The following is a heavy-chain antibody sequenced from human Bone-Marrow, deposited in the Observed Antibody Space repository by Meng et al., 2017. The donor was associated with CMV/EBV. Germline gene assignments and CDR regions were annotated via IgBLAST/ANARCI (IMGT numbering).Heavy chain of an antibody. J-gene: IGHJ4*02. CDR2: ISSSGSTI. CDR3: ASPGVRFLEWLLSVY. Sequence: LSLTCAASGFTFSSYEMNWVRQAPGKGLEWVSYISSSGSTIYYADSVKGRFTISRDNAKNSLYLQMNSLRAEDTAVYYCASPGVRFLEWLLSVYWGQGTLVTVSS. V-gene: IGHV3-48*03. CDR1: GFTFSSYE. D-gene: IGHD3-3*01.